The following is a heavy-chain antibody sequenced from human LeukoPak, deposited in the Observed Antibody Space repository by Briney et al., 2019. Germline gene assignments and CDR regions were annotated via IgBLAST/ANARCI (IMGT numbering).Heavy chain of an antibody. Sequence: GGSLRLSCATSGFTFSSYAMHWVRQAPGKGLEWVSSISSSSSYIYYADSVKGRFTISRDNSKNTLYLQMNSLRAEDTAVYYCARGARSGYYSLPWAADAFDIWAKGQWSPSLQ. V-gene: IGHV3-21*01. CDR3: ARGARSGYYSLPWAADAFDI. D-gene: IGHD3-22*01. CDR1: GFTFSSYA. J-gene: IGHJ3*02. CDR2: ISSSSSYI.